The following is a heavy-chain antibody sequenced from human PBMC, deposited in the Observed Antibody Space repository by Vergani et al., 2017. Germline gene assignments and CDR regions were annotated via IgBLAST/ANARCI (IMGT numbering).Heavy chain of an antibody. CDR1: GYTFTGYY. CDR3: ARSNRGYSSGKPEAPYYYDGMDV. J-gene: IGHJ6*02. V-gene: IGHV1-2*02. CDR2: INPNSGGT. D-gene: IGHD6-19*01. Sequence: QVQLVQSGAEVKKPGASVKVSCKASGYTFTGYYMHWVRQAPGQGLEWMGWINPNSGGTNYAQKFQGRVTMTRDTSISTAYMELSRLRSDDTAVYYCARSNRGYSSGKPEAPYYYDGMDVWGQGTTVTVSS.